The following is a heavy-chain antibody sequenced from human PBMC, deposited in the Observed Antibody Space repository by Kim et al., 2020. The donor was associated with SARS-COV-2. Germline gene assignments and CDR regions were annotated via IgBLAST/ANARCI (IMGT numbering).Heavy chain of an antibody. Sequence: YTGSVKGRFTISRDKSTNTLYLPMNSLRAEDTAVYYCASAKVVVAASDDYWGQGTLVTVSS. CDR3: ASAKVVVAASDDY. J-gene: IGHJ4*02. V-gene: IGHV3-66*01. D-gene: IGHD2-15*01.